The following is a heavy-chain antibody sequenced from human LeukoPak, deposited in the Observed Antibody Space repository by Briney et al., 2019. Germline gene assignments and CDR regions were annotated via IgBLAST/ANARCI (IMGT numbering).Heavy chain of an antibody. J-gene: IGHJ3*02. CDR3: AKDRMYLYYYDSSGYYHDAFDI. D-gene: IGHD3-22*01. CDR1: GFTFSDYY. CDR2: ISSSGSTI. V-gene: IGHV3-11*04. Sequence: PGGSLRLSCAASGFTFSDYYMSWIRQAPGKGLEWVSYISSSGSTIYYADSVKGRFTISRDNSKNTLYLQMNSLRAEDTAVYYCAKDRMYLYYYDSSGYYHDAFDIWGQGIMVTVSS.